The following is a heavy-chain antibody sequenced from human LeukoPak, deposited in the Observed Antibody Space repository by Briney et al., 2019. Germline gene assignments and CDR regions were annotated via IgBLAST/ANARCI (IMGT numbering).Heavy chain of an antibody. V-gene: IGHV1-18*01. J-gene: IGHJ4*02. CDR3: ATYCSSTSCYTPQWAFDY. CDR2: ISAYNGNT. D-gene: IGHD2-2*02. Sequence: VASVKVSCKASGYTFTSYGISWVRQAPGQGLEWMGWISAYNGNTNYAQKLQGRVTMTTDTSTSTAYMELRSLRSDDTAVYYCATYCSSTSCYTPQWAFDYWGQGTLVTVSS. CDR1: GYTFTSYG.